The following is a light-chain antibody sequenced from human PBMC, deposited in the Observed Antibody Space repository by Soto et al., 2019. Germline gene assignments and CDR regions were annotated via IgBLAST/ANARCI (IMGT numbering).Light chain of an antibody. CDR1: SSNIGSNT. CDR3: AAWAHSLTSLYV. Sequence: QPVLTQPPSASGTPGQRVTISCSGSSSNIGSNTVNWYQHLPGTAPKLLIYSNYQRPSGVPDRFSGSKSGTSASLVISGLQSEDEFFYYCAAWAHSLTSLYVFVTVSIVTVL. V-gene: IGLV1-44*01. CDR2: SNY. J-gene: IGLJ1*01.